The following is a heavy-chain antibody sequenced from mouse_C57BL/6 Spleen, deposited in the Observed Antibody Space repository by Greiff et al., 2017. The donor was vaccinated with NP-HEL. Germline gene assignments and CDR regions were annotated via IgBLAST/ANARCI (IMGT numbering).Heavy chain of an antibody. V-gene: IGHV1-54*01. J-gene: IGHJ4*01. D-gene: IGHD1-1*01. CDR1: GYAFTNYL. CDR2: INPGSGGT. Sequence: VQLQESGAELVRPGTSVKVSCKASGYAFTNYLIEWVKQRPGQGLEWIGVINPGSGGTNYNEKFKGKATLTADKSSSTAYMQLSSLTSEDSAVYFCARGHYYGSSYYAMDYWGQGTSVTVSS. CDR3: ARGHYYGSSYYAMDY.